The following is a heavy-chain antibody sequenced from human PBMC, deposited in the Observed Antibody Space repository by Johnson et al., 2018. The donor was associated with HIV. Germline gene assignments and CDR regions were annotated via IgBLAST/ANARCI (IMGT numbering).Heavy chain of an antibody. CDR1: GFTVRSSY. D-gene: IGHD2-21*02. CDR2: IYSDGTT. J-gene: IGHJ3*01. CDR3: TRGGGAYCGSDCLRTFDV. V-gene: IGHV3-66*01. Sequence: VQLVESGGGLVQPGGSLRLSCAASGFTVRSSYMSWVRQPPGKGLEHVSVIYSDGTTYYADFVKGRFTISRDSSKDTLYLQMNSLRAEDTAVYYCTRGGGAYCGSDCLRTFDVWGQGTVLTVS.